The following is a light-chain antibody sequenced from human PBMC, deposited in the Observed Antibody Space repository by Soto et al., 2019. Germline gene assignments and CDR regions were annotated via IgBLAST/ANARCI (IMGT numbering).Light chain of an antibody. Sequence: DIQMTQSTSSVSASVGDRVTITCRASQTISSYFNWYQQKPGKVPKLLIYAASTLQSGVPSRFSGSGSGTDFTLTISSLQPEDVATYYCQKYNSALWTFGQGTKVDI. CDR3: QKYNSALWT. CDR1: QTISSY. J-gene: IGKJ1*01. CDR2: AAS. V-gene: IGKV1-27*01.